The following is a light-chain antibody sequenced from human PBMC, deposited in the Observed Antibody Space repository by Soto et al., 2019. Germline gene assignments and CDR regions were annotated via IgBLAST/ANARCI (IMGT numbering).Light chain of an antibody. CDR1: QSVSSSY. J-gene: IGKJ2*01. V-gene: IGKV3-20*01. CDR2: GAS. Sequence: EIVLTQSPGTLSLSPGERATLSCRASQSVSSSYLAWYPQKPGQAPRLLIYGASSRATGIPDRFSGSGSGTDLTLTISRLEPEDFAVYYCQQYGSSPNTFDQGTKLEIK. CDR3: QQYGSSPNT.